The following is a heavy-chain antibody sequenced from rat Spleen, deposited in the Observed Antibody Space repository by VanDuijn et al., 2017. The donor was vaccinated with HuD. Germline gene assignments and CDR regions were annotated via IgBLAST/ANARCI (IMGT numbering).Heavy chain of an antibody. Sequence: EVQLVESGGGLVQPGRSLKLSCVASGFTFNNYWMTWIRQAPGKGLEWVASNTNTGGSTYYPDSVKGRFTISRDNAKSTLYLQMNSLRSEDTATYYCTRDNSGYWYFDFWGPGTMVTVSS. D-gene: IGHD4-3*01. J-gene: IGHJ1*01. CDR3: TRDNSGYWYFDF. CDR2: NTNTGGST. CDR1: GFTFNNYW. V-gene: IGHV5-31*01.